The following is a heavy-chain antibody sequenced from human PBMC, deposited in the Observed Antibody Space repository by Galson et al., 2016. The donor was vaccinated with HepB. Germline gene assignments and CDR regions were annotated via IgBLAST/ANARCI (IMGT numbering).Heavy chain of an antibody. CDR3: ARDAREWSRDY. CDR2: INFKSDT. CDR1: GFTFSSSG. J-gene: IGHJ4*02. Sequence: SLRLSCAVSGFTFSSSGMTWVRQAPGKGLEWVSTINFKSDTYYADSVRVRFTISRDNAKNSVFLQMDSLRDDETAIYYCARDAREWSRDYWGQGTLVTVSS. V-gene: IGHV3-21*01. D-gene: IGHD3-3*01.